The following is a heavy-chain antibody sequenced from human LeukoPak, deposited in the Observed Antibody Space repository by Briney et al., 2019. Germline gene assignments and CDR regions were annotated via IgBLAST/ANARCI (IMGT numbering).Heavy chain of an antibody. CDR1: GYTFTSYG. D-gene: IGHD2-8*02. Sequence: ASVKVSCKASGYTFTSYGISWVRQAPGQGLEWMGWISAYNGDTNYAQKLQGRVTMTTDSSTKTAYMELSGLTSEDTAVYYCAREGCCSGGACDSGGHFQHWGQGTLVTVSS. V-gene: IGHV1-18*01. J-gene: IGHJ1*01. CDR2: ISAYNGDT. CDR3: AREGCCSGGACDSGGHFQH.